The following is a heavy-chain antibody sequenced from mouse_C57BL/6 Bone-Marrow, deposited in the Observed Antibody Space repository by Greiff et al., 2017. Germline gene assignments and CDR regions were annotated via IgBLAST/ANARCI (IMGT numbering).Heavy chain of an antibody. CDR1: GYTFTSYW. V-gene: IGHV1-55*01. Sequence: VQLQQPGAELVKPGASVKMSCKASGYTFTSYWITWVKQRPGQGLEWIGDIYPGSGSTNYNEKFKSKATLTVDTSSSTAYMQLSSLTSEDSAVYYCARSRYYGSSLDYWGQGTTLTVSS. D-gene: IGHD1-1*01. CDR3: ARSRYYGSSLDY. J-gene: IGHJ2*01. CDR2: IYPGSGST.